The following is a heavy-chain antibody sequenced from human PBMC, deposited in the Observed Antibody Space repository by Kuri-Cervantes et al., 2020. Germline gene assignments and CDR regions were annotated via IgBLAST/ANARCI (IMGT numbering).Heavy chain of an antibody. CDR1: GGSVSSGSYY. V-gene: IGHV4-61*01. Sequence: SETLSLTCTVSGGSVSSGSYYWSWIRQPPGKGLEWIGYIYYSGSTNYNPSLKSRVTISVDTSKNQFSLKLSSVTAADTAVYYCARDPFTYYDFWSGYYTGAFDIWGQGTMVTVSS. CDR3: ARDPFTYYDFWSGYYTGAFDI. CDR2: IYYSGST. J-gene: IGHJ3*02. D-gene: IGHD3-3*01.